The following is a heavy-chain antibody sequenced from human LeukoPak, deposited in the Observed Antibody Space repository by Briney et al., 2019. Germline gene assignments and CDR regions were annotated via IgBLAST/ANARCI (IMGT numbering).Heavy chain of an antibody. Sequence: SGTLSLTCTVSGGSISSGDYYWSWIRQLPGKGLEWVGYIYYSGSTYYNPSLKSRVTISVDTSKNQFSLKLSSVTAAETAVYYCARAGGGYDSGYFDYWGRGTLVTVSS. CDR2: IYYSGST. CDR1: GGSISSGDYY. J-gene: IGHJ4*02. V-gene: IGHV4-30-4*01. D-gene: IGHD5-12*01. CDR3: ARAGGGYDSGYFDY.